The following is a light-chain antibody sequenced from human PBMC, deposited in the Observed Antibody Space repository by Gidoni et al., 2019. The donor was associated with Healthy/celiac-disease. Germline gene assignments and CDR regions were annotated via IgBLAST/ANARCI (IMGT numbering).Light chain of an antibody. J-gene: IGKJ3*01. CDR3: QQLNSYPRLFT. CDR1: QGISSY. CDR2: AAS. Sequence: DIQLTQSPSFLSASVGDRVTITCRASQGISSYLAWYQQKPGKAPKLLIYAASTLQSGVPSRFSGSGSGTEFTLTISSLQPEYFATYYCQQLNSYPRLFTFGPGTKVDIK. V-gene: IGKV1-9*01.